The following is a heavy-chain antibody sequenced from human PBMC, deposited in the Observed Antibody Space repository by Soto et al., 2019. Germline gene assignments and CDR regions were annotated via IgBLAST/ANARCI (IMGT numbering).Heavy chain of an antibody. CDR1: GVTFSRYA. CDR3: ARGTPSYGMDV. D-gene: IGHD1-1*01. Sequence: GSLILSCATAGVTFSRYAMQWVRQAPGKGLEWVAVIWHDGSNEFYADSVKGRFTISRDNSKNTLYLQMNSLRAEDTAVYYCARGTPSYGMDVWGQGTTVTVSS. CDR2: IWHDGSNE. J-gene: IGHJ6*02. V-gene: IGHV3-33*01.